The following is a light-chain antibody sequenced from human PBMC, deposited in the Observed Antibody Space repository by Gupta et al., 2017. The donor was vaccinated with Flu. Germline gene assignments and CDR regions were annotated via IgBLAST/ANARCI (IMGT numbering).Light chain of an antibody. V-gene: IGKV3-11*01. J-gene: IGKJ5*01. CDR2: DAS. Sequence: EVVLTQSPATLSLSPGERATLSCRASQSVSSYLAWYQQKPGQAPRLLIYDASNRATGVPARFSGSGYGTDFTLTISSREPEDFAVYYCQQRSIWPPITFGQGTLMEIK. CDR3: QQRSIWPPIT. CDR1: QSVSSY.